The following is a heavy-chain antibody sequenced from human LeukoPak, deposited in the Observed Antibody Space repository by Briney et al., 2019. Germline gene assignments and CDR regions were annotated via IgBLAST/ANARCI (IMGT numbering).Heavy chain of an antibody. J-gene: IGHJ1*01. D-gene: IGHD3-10*01. CDR2: LDPVDGET. CDR1: GYTLNALS. CDR3: TTSRRFYYGSGTFQY. Sequence: ASXXVSCKASGYTLNALSIHWVRQAPGKGLEWMGGLDPVDGETIYAQRFQGTVTMTEDTSTDTAYLDLRSLRSDDTAVYYCTTSRRFYYGSGTFQYWGQGTLLTVSS. V-gene: IGHV1-24*01.